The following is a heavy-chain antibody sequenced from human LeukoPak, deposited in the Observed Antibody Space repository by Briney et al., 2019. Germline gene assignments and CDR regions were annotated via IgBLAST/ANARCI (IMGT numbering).Heavy chain of an antibody. J-gene: IGHJ4*02. Sequence: LGGSLRLSCAASGFSFTTYWMSWVRQAPGKGLEWVANIKQDGTEKYYVDSVKGRFTISRDNAKNSLYLQMNRLRAEDTAVYYCAKRPYYFDSSGYYQDFDSWGQGTLVTVSS. D-gene: IGHD3-22*01. CDR3: AKRPYYFDSSGYYQDFDS. CDR2: IKQDGTEK. CDR1: GFSFTTYW. V-gene: IGHV3-7*03.